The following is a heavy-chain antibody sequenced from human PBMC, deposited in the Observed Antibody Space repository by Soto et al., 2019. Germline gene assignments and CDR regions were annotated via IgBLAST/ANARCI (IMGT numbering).Heavy chain of an antibody. CDR1: GFTFSSYA. CDR2: ISGSGGGT. Sequence: EVQLLESGGGLVQPGGSLRLSCAASGFTFSSYAMTWVRQAPAQGLEWVSGISGSGGGTYYADSVKGRFTISRDSSKNTLCLQMDSLRAEDTAVYYCAKKADSSSPWGALDIWGQGTMVSVSS. J-gene: IGHJ3*02. CDR3: AKKADSSSPWGALDI. D-gene: IGHD6-6*01. V-gene: IGHV3-23*01.